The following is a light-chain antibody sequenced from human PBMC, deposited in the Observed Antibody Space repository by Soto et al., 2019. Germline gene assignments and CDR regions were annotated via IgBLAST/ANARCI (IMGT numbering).Light chain of an antibody. V-gene: IGLV1-44*01. CDR1: NSNIGSNT. J-gene: IGLJ1*01. CDR2: SNI. Sequence: QSVLTQPPSASGTPGPRVTVSCPGSNSNIGSNTVNWYQPLQQTAPKLLIYSNIQPPSGVPDRFSGSKSVTAASLAISGLQSEDEADYYCAAWDYSRKGYVFGTGTKLTVL. CDR3: AAWDYSRKGYV.